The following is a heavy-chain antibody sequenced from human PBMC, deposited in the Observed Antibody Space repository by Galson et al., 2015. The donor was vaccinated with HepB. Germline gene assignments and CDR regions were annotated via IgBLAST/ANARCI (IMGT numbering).Heavy chain of an antibody. CDR3: ARGWGGSSDLYDY. Sequence: SVKVSCKASGYTFTSYAMHWVRQAPGQRLEWMGWINAGNGNTKYSQKFQGRVTITRDTSASTAYMELSSLRSEDTAVYYCARGWGGSSDLYDYWGRGTLVTVSS. V-gene: IGHV1-3*01. J-gene: IGHJ4*02. D-gene: IGHD6-19*01. CDR1: GYTFTSYA. CDR2: INAGNGNT.